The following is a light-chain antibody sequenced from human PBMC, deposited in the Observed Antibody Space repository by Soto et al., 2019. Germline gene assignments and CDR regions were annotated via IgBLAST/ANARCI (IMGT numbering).Light chain of an antibody. CDR2: DAS. Sequence: AIQLTQSPSSLSASVGDRVTITCRASQGISSALAWYQQKPGKAPKLLIYDASNLESGVPSRFSGSGSGTDFTLTISSLQPEDFATYYCQQFNSYPPCTFGPGTKVDIK. CDR3: QQFNSYPPCT. J-gene: IGKJ3*01. CDR1: QGISSA. V-gene: IGKV1-13*02.